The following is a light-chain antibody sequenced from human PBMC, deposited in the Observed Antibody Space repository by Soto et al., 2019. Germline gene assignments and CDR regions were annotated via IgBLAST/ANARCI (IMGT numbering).Light chain of an antibody. Sequence: QSVLTQPPSVSGAPGQRVTISCTGCSSNIGAGCEVHWYQHLPGKAPKLLIYGNTNRPSGVPDRFSGSKSGTSASLAITGLQAEYEADYYCQSYDSSLSASEVFGGGTKVTVL. CDR2: GNT. V-gene: IGLV1-40*01. J-gene: IGLJ1*01. CDR1: SSNIGAGCE. CDR3: QSYDSSLSASEV.